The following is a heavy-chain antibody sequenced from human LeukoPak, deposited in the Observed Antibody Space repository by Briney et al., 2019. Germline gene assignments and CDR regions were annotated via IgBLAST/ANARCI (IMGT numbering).Heavy chain of an antibody. CDR3: AREGAVLLWFGDLIRGAFDI. Sequence: KPSQTLSLTCTVSGGSISSGDYYWSWIRQPPGKGLEWIGYIYYSGSTYYNPSLKSRVTISVDTSKNQFSLKLSSVTAANTAVYYCAREGAVLLWFGDLIRGAFDIWGQGTMVTVSS. V-gene: IGHV4-30-4*08. J-gene: IGHJ3*02. D-gene: IGHD3-10*01. CDR1: GGSISSGDYY. CDR2: IYYSGST.